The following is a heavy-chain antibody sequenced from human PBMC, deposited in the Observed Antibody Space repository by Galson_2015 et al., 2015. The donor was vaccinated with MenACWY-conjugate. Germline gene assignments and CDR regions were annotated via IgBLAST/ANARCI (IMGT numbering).Heavy chain of an antibody. Sequence: SLRLSCATSGFTFSNYAMHWVRQAPGKGLEYVTAIGNHGISTFYADSVKGKFTISRDNSKNTLYLQMSSLRAEDTAVYYCVKGVGATPGYYGVDVWGQGTTVTVSS. CDR2: IGNHGIST. V-gene: IGHV3-64D*06. D-gene: IGHD1-26*01. CDR1: GFTFSNYA. J-gene: IGHJ6*02. CDR3: VKGVGATPGYYGVDV.